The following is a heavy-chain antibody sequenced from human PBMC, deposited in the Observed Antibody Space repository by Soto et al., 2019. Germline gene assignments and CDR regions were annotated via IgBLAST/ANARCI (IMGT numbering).Heavy chain of an antibody. CDR2: ISYDGTNK. J-gene: IGHJ4*02. D-gene: IGHD7-27*01. Sequence: GGSLSLSCAASGFSFSISPMHWVRQAPGKGPEWVALISYDGTNKFYADSVKGRFTISRDNSKSTLYLQVDSLRPEDAAVYYCARDPKTSGGQHWAFNYFDSWGQGTLVTVSS. CDR1: GFSFSISP. V-gene: IGHV3-30-3*01. CDR3: ARDPKTSGGQHWAFNYFDS.